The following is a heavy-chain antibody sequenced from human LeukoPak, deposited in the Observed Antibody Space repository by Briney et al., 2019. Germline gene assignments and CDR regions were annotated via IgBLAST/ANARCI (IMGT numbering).Heavy chain of an antibody. Sequence: GGSLRLSCAASGFTFSRYSMNWVRQAPGKGLEWVSSISSSSSYIYYADSVKGRFTISRYNAKNSLYLQMHSLRAEDTAVYYCARDRGSYSSSWYDYWGQGTLVTVSS. D-gene: IGHD6-13*01. CDR2: ISSSSSYI. CDR1: GFTFSRYS. J-gene: IGHJ4*02. CDR3: ARDRGSYSSSWYDY. V-gene: IGHV3-21*01.